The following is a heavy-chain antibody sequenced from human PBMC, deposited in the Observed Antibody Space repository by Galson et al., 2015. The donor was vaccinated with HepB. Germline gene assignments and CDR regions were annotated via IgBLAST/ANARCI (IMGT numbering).Heavy chain of an antibody. Sequence: ETLSLTCTVSGGSISSYYWSWIRQPPGKGLEWIGYIYYSGSTNYNPSLKSRVTISVDTSKNQFSLKLSSVTAADTAVYYCARHSEVVAATHFDYWGQGTLVTVSS. CDR3: ARHSEVVAATHFDY. J-gene: IGHJ4*02. V-gene: IGHV4-59*08. D-gene: IGHD2-15*01. CDR2: IYYSGST. CDR1: GGSISSYY.